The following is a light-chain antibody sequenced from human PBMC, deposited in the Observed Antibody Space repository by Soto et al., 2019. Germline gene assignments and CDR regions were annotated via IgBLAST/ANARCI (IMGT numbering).Light chain of an antibody. V-gene: IGKV4-1*01. CDR2: WAS. J-gene: IGKJ4*01. Sequence: IVMTQSPDSLAVSLGERATINCKSSQSVLYTSNNKNYLSWFQQKPGQPPKLLIYWASARESGVPDRFSGSGSGTDFTLTISSLQAEDVAVCYCHQYYSSPPTFGGGTQVEIK. CDR3: HQYYSSPPT. CDR1: QSVLYTSNNKNY.